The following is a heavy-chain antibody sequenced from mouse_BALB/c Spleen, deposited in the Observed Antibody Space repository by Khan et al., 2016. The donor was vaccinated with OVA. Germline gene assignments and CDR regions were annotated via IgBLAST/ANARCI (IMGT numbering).Heavy chain of an antibody. V-gene: IGHV3-2*02. J-gene: IGHJ2*01. CDR1: GYSITSGYG. CDR3: ARTDSIKY. D-gene: IGHD2-10*02. CDR2: ISYSGST. Sequence: EVQLQESGPGLVKPSQSLSLTCTVTGYSITSGYGLNWIRQFPGNKLEWMGYISYSGSTNYHPSLKSRISLTRDTSKHLFLLPLNSVTTEYTATYYWARTDSIKYWGQGTTLTVSS.